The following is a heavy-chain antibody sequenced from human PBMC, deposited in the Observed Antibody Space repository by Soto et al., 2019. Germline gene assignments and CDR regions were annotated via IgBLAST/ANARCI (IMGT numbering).Heavy chain of an antibody. Sequence: GASVKVSCKASGYPFTTYGITWVRQAPGQGLEWMGWISTYNGNTNYAQSLQGRVTMIRETSSTTAYMELRSLRSDDTAVYYCARVMTTFGVVSKGPDHWGQGTLVTVSS. J-gene: IGHJ4*02. D-gene: IGHD3-3*01. CDR3: ARVMTTFGVVSKGPDH. V-gene: IGHV1-18*04. CDR2: ISTYNGNT. CDR1: GYPFTTYG.